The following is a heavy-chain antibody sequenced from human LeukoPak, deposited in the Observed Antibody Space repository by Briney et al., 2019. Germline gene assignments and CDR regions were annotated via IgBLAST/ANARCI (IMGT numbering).Heavy chain of an antibody. CDR1: GGSISSYY. V-gene: IGHV4-59*12. Sequence: SETLSLTCTVSGGSISSYYWSWIRQPPGKGLEWIGYIYYSGSTNYNPSLKSRVTISVDTSKNQFSLKLSSVTAADTAVYYCARDWVGKDYGDSAPPFSTYYYYGMDVWGQGTTVTVSS. D-gene: IGHD4-17*01. J-gene: IGHJ6*02. CDR2: IYYSGST. CDR3: ARDWVGKDYGDSAPPFSTYYYYGMDV.